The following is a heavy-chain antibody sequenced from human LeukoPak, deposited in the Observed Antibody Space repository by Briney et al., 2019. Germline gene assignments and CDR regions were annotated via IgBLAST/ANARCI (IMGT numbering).Heavy chain of an antibody. Sequence: GGSLRLSRAASGFTVSSNYMSWVRQAPGKGLEWVSIIHSGGNTYYADSVKGRFTISRDNSKNTLYLQMNSLRAEDTAVYYCTRANSATIPGVDPWGQGTLVIVSS. CDR2: IHSGGNT. J-gene: IGHJ5*02. CDR3: TRANSATIPGVDP. D-gene: IGHD1-26*01. CDR1: GFTVSSNY. V-gene: IGHV3-53*01.